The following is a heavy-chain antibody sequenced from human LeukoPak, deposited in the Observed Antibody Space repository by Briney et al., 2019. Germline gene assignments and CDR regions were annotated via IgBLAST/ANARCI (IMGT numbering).Heavy chain of an antibody. Sequence: GGSLRLSCEASGFTFTTYTMNWVRQAPGKGLEWVSSVSSGGNCRYYADSLKGRFTISRDNAKNSLYLQMNSLRAEDTAVYYCAREVHIDYWGQGSLVTVSS. V-gene: IGHV3-21*01. J-gene: IGHJ4*02. CDR3: AREVHIDY. CDR1: GFTFTTYT. CDR2: VSSGGNCR.